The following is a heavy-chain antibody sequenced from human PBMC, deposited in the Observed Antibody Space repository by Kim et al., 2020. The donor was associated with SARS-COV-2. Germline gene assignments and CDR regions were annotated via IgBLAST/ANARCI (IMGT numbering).Heavy chain of an antibody. V-gene: IGHV5-51*01. Sequence: GESLKISCKGSGYVFSTYWIAWVRQMPGKGLEWMGIIYPADSQTKFSPSFQGQVTISVDKSTNSAYLQWSSLEASDTAIYYCARLNGRTYYSGPPFDYWGQGSLVIVSS. D-gene: IGHD3-10*01. J-gene: IGHJ4*02. CDR2: IYPADSQT. CDR3: ARLNGRTYYSGPPFDY. CDR1: GYVFSTYW.